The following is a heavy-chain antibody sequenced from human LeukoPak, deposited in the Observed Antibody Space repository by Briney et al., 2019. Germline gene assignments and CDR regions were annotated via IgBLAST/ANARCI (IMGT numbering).Heavy chain of an antibody. CDR2: ISGYNGKI. V-gene: IGHV1-18*01. J-gene: IGHJ3*01. CDR1: GHTFVSYG. D-gene: IGHD2-2*01. Sequence: GASVKVSCKASGHTFVSYGISWVRQAPGQGLEWMGWISGYNGKINYAQKLQGRVTMTTDTSTSTAYLELRSLTSEDTAVYYCARRFCSSVSCYDDDAFDVWGQGTLVTVSS. CDR3: ARRFCSSVSCYDDDAFDV.